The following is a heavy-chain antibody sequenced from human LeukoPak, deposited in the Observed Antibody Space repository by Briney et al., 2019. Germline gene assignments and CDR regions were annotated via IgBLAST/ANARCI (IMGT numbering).Heavy chain of an antibody. V-gene: IGHV3-33*01. Sequence: GGSLRLSCAASGFIFSTFGIHWVRQTPGKGLEWVAVLWHDGSKQYYADSVKGRFIVSKDNSKNTVYLQMDSLRVDDTAVYYCARVVGVVPVAMLDSWGPGTLVTVSS. CDR3: ARVVGVVPVAMLDS. D-gene: IGHD2-2*01. CDR1: GFIFSTFG. CDR2: LWHDGSKQ. J-gene: IGHJ4*02.